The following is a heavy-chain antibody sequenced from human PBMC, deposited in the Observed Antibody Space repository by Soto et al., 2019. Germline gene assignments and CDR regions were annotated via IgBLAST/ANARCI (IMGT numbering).Heavy chain of an antibody. CDR1: GFTFSSYA. CDR2: ISGSSDYI. CDR3: ARGSIASAGKDDC. D-gene: IGHD6-13*01. Sequence: EVQLVESGGGLVNPGKSLRLSCAASGFTFSSYAMNWVRQAPGRGLEWVSSISGSSDYIYYSDSVKGRFAISRDNAKSSLYLQMNSLRAEDTAVYYCARGSIASAGKDDCWGQGTLVTVSS. V-gene: IGHV3-21*01. J-gene: IGHJ4*02.